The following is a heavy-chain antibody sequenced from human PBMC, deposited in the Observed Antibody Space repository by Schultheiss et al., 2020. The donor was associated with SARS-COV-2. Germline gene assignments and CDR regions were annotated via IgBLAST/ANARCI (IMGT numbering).Heavy chain of an antibody. Sequence: SQTLSLTCNVSASSISGYYWAWIRQPPGKGLEWIGSIYHSGSTYYNPSLKSRVTISVDTSKNQFSLKLSSVTAADTAVYYCARVGRSYYGSGSPNWFDPWGQGTLVTVSS. CDR3: ARVGRSYYGSGSPNWFDP. CDR2: IYHSGST. V-gene: IGHV4-38-2*02. J-gene: IGHJ5*02. CDR1: ASSISGYY. D-gene: IGHD3-10*01.